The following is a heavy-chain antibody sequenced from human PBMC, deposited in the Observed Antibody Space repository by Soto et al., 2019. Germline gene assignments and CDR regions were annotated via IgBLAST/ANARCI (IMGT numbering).Heavy chain of an antibody. J-gene: IGHJ6*03. CDR1: GFSLSTSGMC. V-gene: IGHV2-70*11. Sequence: SGPTLVNPTQTLTLTCTFAGFSLSTSGMCVTWIRQPPGKALEWLARIDWDDDKYYSTSLQTRLTISKATSKNQVVLKMTNMDPVDTATYYWARTTEDIGSSMDVWGNGTXVTVSS. CDR2: IDWDDDK. CDR3: ARTTEDIGSSMDV. D-gene: IGHD2-15*01.